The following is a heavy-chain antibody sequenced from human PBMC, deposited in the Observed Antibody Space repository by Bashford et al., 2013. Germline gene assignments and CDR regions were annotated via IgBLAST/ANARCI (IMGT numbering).Heavy chain of an antibody. D-gene: IGHD3-3*02. CDR2: MWYDGSEE. CDR3: ARDNFIRSAFDY. J-gene: IGHJ4*02. V-gene: IGHV3-33*08. CDR1: GFSFYDHA. Sequence: GSLRLSCAASGFSFYDHAMSWVRQAPGKGLEWVSVMWYDGSEEYYLESVKGRFTISRDTSKNTLYLQMDSLRVEDTAIYFCARDNFIRSAFDYWGQGTLVTVSS.